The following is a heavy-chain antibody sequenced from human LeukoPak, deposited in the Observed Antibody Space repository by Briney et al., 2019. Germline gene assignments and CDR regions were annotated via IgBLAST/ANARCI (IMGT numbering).Heavy chain of an antibody. CDR3: ARDEYYYDSSGYFFSPTVYDAFDI. V-gene: IGHV3-33*01. J-gene: IGHJ3*02. Sequence: GGSLRLSCAASGFTFSSYGMHWVRQAPGKGLEWVAVIWYDGSNKFYADSVKGRFIISRDNSKNTLYLKMNSLRAEDTALYYCARDEYYYDSSGYFFSPTVYDAFDIWGQGTLVTVSS. CDR1: GFTFSSYG. CDR2: IWYDGSNK. D-gene: IGHD3-22*01.